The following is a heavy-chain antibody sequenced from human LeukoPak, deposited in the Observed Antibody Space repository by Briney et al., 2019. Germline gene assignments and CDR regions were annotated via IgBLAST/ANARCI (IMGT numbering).Heavy chain of an antibody. V-gene: IGHV1-69*13. CDR2: IIPIFGTA. Sequence: ASVKVSCKASGGTFSSYAISWVRQAPGQGLEWMGGIIPIFGTANYAQKFQGRVTITADESTSTAYTELSSLRSEDTAVYYCARDLGNYYGSGSYYYWGQGTLVTVSS. J-gene: IGHJ4*02. CDR1: GGTFSSYA. CDR3: ARDLGNYYGSGSYYY. D-gene: IGHD3-10*01.